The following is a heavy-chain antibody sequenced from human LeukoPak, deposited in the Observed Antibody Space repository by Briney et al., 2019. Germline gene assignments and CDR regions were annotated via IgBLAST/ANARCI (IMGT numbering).Heavy chain of an antibody. CDR3: ARDGSGYDYANWFDP. D-gene: IGHD5-12*01. CDR2: IYYSGST. CDR1: GGSISSYY. V-gene: IGHV4-59*01. J-gene: IGHJ5*02. Sequence: SETLSLTCPVSGGSISSYYWSWIRQPPGKGLEWIGYIYYSGSTNYNPSLKSRVTISVDTSKNQFSLRLSSVTAADTAVYYCARDGSGYDYANWFDPWGQGTLVTVSS.